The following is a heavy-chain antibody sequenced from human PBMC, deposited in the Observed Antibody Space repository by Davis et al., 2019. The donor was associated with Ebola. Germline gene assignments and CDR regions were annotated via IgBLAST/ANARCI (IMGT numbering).Heavy chain of an antibody. Sequence: PGGSLRLSCAASEFTFSSYGMTWVRQAPGKVLEWVSSISSGGTATFYADSVKGRFTITRNNSKNTLSLQMNSLIADDTAVYYCAKSFLITGSRMSEFRGVDYWGQGTVVTVSS. CDR1: EFTFSSYG. J-gene: IGHJ4*02. D-gene: IGHD2-8*02. V-gene: IGHV3-23*01. CDR3: AKSFLITGSRMSEFRGVDY. CDR2: ISSGGTAT.